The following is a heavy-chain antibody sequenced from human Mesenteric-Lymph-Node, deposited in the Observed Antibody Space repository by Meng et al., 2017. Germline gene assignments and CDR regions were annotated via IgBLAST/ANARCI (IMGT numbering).Heavy chain of an antibody. CDR3: ARVDPDYYYGMDV. CDR2: IYSDGST. CDR1: GFTVSSNY. V-gene: IGHV3-53*01. Sequence: GESLKISCAASGFTVSSNYMSWVRQAPGKGLEWVSVIYSDGSTYYADSVKGRFTISRDNSKNTLYLQMNSLRAEDTAVYYCARVDPDYYYGMDVWGQGTTVTVSS. J-gene: IGHJ6*02.